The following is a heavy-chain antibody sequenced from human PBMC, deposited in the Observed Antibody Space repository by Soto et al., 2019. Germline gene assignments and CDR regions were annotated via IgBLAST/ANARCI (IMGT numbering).Heavy chain of an antibody. Sequence: GGRLFQPGGSLILSCAASGCAFSKYDMHWVRQAPGKGLERVAVIPYEGTKQNDRDFPKGRFTISRDNFKNTLVLEANSLTREDTAVYYCGREVKTTFGPETSSGHFDSWGQGTLLTVSS. J-gene: IGHJ4*02. CDR1: GCAFSKYD. V-gene: IGHV3-30*03. CDR3: GREVKTTFGPETSSGHFDS. D-gene: IGHD3-3*01. CDR2: IPYEGTKQ.